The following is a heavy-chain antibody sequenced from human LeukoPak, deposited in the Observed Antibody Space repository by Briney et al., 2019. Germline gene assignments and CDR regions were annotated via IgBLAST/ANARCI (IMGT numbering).Heavy chain of an antibody. J-gene: IGHJ4*02. CDR1: GFTFDDYA. D-gene: IGHD3-3*01. V-gene: IGHV3-9*01. CDR3: AKGLEGALFDY. CDR2: TSWNSGST. Sequence: PGGSLRLSCAASGFTFDDYATHWVRQAPGEGLEWVSGTSWNSGSTGYADSVKGRFTISRDNAKNSLYLQMNSLRAEATALYYCAKGLEGALFDYWGQGTLVTVSS.